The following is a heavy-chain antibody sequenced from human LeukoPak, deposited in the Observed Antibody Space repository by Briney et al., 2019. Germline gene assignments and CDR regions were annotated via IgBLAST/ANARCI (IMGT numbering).Heavy chain of an antibody. Sequence: SVKVSCKASGGTFSSYAISWVRQAPGQGLEWMGGIIPIFGTANYAQKFQGRVTITADESTSTAYMELSSLRSEDTAVYYCARGLQRWLQLGYFDYWGQGTLVTVSS. V-gene: IGHV1-69*13. CDR1: GGTFSSYA. D-gene: IGHD5-24*01. CDR2: IIPIFGTA. CDR3: ARGLQRWLQLGYFDY. J-gene: IGHJ4*02.